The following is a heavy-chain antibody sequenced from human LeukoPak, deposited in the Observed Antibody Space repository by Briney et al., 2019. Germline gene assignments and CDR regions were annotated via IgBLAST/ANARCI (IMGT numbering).Heavy chain of an antibody. Sequence: NSSETPSLTCTVSGGSISSHYWAWLRQPPGKGLEWIGYIYYSGSTNYNPSLKSRVTISLDTPKNQFSLKLSSVTAADTAIYCCARIYGSYSPDYWGQGTLVTVSS. CDR3: ARIYGSYSPDY. V-gene: IGHV4-59*11. CDR1: GGSISSHY. CDR2: IYYSGST. J-gene: IGHJ4*02. D-gene: IGHD3-10*01.